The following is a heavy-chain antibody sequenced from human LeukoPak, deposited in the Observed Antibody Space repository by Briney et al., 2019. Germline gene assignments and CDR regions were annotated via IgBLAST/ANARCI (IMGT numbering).Heavy chain of an antibody. CDR2: IYYSGST. J-gene: IGHJ4*02. CDR3: ARGNTVTTDYFDY. Sequence: SQTLSLTCTVSGGSISSGGYYWSWIRQHPGKGLEWIGYIYYSGSTYYNPSLKSRVTISVDKSKKQFSLKLSSVTAADTAVYYCARGNTVTTDYFDYWGQGTLVTVSS. V-gene: IGHV4-31*03. CDR1: GGSISSGGYY. D-gene: IGHD4-17*01.